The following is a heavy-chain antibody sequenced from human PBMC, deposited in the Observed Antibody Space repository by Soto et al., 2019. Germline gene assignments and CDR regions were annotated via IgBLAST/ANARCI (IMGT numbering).Heavy chain of an antibody. J-gene: IGHJ5*02. CDR3: ARDGIPLWLSARDRFEP. Sequence: SETLSLTCTFSVGSISSGNYYWSWMRQSPWKGLEWIGYIYSTGSSYYNPSLRSRVSMSVDTSKNQFSLNLSSMTAADTAVYFCARDGIPLWLSARDRFEPLGQGTLVIVS. CDR1: VGSISSGNYY. V-gene: IGHV4-30-4*01. D-gene: IGHD5-18*01. CDR2: IYSTGSS.